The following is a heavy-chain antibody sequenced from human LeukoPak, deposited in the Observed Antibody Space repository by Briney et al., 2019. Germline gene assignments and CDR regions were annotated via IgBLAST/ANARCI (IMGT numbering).Heavy chain of an antibody. J-gene: IGHJ3*01. CDR3: ARDSHYYDSTGYPHDVFDV. CDR2: ISNSGATI. V-gene: IGHV3-48*03. Sequence: PGGSLRLSCAASGFTFSNYEMNWVRQAPGKGLEWISCISNSGATISYADSVKGRFTISRDNPKKSLYLEMNSLRDEDTAVYYCARDSHYYDSTGYPHDVFDVWGQGTMVTVSS. CDR1: GFTFSNYE. D-gene: IGHD3-22*01.